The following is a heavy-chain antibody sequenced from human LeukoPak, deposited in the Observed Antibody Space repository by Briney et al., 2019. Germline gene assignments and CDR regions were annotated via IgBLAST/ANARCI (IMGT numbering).Heavy chain of an antibody. CDR1: GVTFSSYA. CDR2: ISDNGGST. V-gene: IGHV3-23*01. J-gene: IGHJ4*02. CDR3: APSAYDY. Sequence: PGGSLRLSCAASGVTFSSYAMTWVRQAPGKGLEWVSTISDNGGSTYYADSVKGRFTNSRDNSTHTLYLQMNNQRAEDTAAYYCAPSAYDYWGQGTLVTVSS.